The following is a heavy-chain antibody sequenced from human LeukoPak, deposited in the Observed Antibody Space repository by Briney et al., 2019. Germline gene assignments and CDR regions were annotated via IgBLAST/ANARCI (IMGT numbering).Heavy chain of an antibody. CDR3: ARVSFGSGYYNYMDV. CDR2: IYTTGST. D-gene: IGHD3-10*01. J-gene: IGHJ6*03. Sequence: PSETLSLTCTVSGGSISSYYWSWIRQPPGKGLEWIGYIYTTGSTNYNPSLKSRVTISVDTSKNQFSLKLSSVTAADTAVYYCARVSFGSGYYNYMDVWGKGTTVTVSS. CDR1: GGSISSYY. V-gene: IGHV4-4*08.